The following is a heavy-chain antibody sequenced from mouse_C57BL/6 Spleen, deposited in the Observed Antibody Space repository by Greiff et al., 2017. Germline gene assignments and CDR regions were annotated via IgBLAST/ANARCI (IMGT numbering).Heavy chain of an antibody. V-gene: IGHV1-7*01. CDR3: ARSWEAMDY. CDR1: GSTFTSYW. Sequence: VQLQQSGADLAKPGASVKLSCKASGSTFTSYWIHWVKQRPGQGLEWIGYINPSSSYTKYNQKFKDKATLTADKSSSTVYMQLRSLTYEDSAVYYCARSWEAMDYWGKGTSVTVSS. J-gene: IGHJ4*01. CDR2: INPSSSYT. D-gene: IGHD4-1*01.